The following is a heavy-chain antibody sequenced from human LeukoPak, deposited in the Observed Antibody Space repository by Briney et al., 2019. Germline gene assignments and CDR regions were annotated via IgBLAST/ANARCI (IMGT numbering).Heavy chain of an antibody. V-gene: IGHV4-39*01. CDR3: ARHPRGYYDSSGRYFDY. CDR2: IYYSGST. Sequence: PSETLSLTCTVSGGSIGSSSYYWGWIRQPPGKGLEWIGSIYYSGSTYYNPSLKSRVTISVDTSKNQFSLKLSSVTAADTAVYYCARHPRGYYDSSGRYFDYWGQGTLVTVSS. D-gene: IGHD3-22*01. CDR1: GGSIGSSSYY. J-gene: IGHJ4*02.